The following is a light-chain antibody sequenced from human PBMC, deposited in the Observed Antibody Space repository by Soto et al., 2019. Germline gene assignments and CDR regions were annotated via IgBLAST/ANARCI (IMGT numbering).Light chain of an antibody. J-gene: IGLJ1*01. V-gene: IGLV1-44*01. CDR3: AAWDDSLNGFV. CDR1: NSNIGSNT. CDR2: SNN. Sequence: QSVLTQPPSASGTPGQRVTISCSGSNSNIGSNTVHWYQQLPGTAPKLLIYSNNQRPSGVPDRFSGSKSGTSASLAISGLQSEDEADCYCAAWDDSLNGFVFGTGTKLTVL.